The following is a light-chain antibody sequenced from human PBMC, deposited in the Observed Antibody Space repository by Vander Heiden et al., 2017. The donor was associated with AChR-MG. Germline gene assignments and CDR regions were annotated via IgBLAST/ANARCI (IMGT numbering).Light chain of an antibody. CDR3: QQSYTTPRT. J-gene: IGKJ1*01. CDR2: TAS. CDR1: QNINNY. Sequence: DIQMTQSPSSLSASVGDRVTITCRASQNINNYLNWYHQKPGKAPKLLIYTASSLRSGVPSRFRGSGSGTEFTLTISSLQPEDFATYYCQQSYTTPRTFGQGTYVDIK. V-gene: IGKV1-39*01.